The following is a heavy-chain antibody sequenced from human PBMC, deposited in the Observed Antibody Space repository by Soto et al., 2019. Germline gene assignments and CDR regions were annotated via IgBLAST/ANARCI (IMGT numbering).Heavy chain of an antibody. CDR1: GGSISSSSYY. D-gene: IGHD2-15*01. CDR2: IYYSGNT. J-gene: IGHJ4*02. Sequence: QLQLQESGPGLVKPSETLSLTCTVSGGSISSSSYYWGWIRQPPGKGLEWIGSIYYSGNTYYTPSLKSRVRISVDTSKNPFSLKLSSVPAADTAVYYCAREGGRYCTGGSCQVDYWGQGTLVTVSS. CDR3: AREGGRYCTGGSCQVDY. V-gene: IGHV4-39*02.